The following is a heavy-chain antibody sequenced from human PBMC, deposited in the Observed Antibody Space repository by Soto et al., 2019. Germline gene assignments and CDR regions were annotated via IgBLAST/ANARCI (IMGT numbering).Heavy chain of an antibody. CDR1: GGSIASSGNF. CDR2: IVNSGTA. CDR3: ARGDAGGWFLDS. Sequence: QVQLQESGPGLVKPSQTLSLTCTVSGGSIASSGNFWTWIRHHPGKGLEWLGYIVNSGTAYYTPSPKSRLSISIDTSKNHFSLSLTSLTAADTAVYFCARGDAGGWFLDSWGQGAQVIVSS. D-gene: IGHD6-19*01. V-gene: IGHV4-31*03. J-gene: IGHJ4*02.